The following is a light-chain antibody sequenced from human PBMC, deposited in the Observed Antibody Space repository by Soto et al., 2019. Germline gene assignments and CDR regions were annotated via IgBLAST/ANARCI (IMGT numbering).Light chain of an antibody. CDR3: VQALQTPLT. CDR1: QSLLHSNGYNY. V-gene: IGKV2-28*01. Sequence: DIVMTQSPLSLPVTPGEPASISCRSSQSLLHSNGYNYLDWYLQKPGQSPQLLIYLGSNRASGVPDRFSGSGSGTDFTLKISRVEDEDVGVYYCVQALQTPLTFGGGTKVEIK. J-gene: IGKJ4*01. CDR2: LGS.